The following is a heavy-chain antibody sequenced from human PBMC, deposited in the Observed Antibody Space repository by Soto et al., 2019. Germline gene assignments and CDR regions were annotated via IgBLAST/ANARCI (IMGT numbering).Heavy chain of an antibody. CDR3: ARQVGVLWFGELLYPPFFDY. CDR1: GGSISSGGYS. V-gene: IGHV4-30-2*01. CDR2: IYHSGST. D-gene: IGHD3-10*01. Sequence: PSETLSLTCAVSGGSISSGGYSWSWIRQPPGKGLEWIGYIYHSGSTYYNPSLKSRVTISVDRSKNQFSLKLSSVTAADTAVYYCARQVGVLWFGELLYPPFFDYWGQGTLVTVSS. J-gene: IGHJ4*02.